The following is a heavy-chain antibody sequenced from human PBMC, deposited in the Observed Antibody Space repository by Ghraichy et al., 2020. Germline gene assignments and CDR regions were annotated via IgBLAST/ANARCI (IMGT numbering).Heavy chain of an antibody. V-gene: IGHV4-34*01. CDR2: INHSGGT. CDR3: ARGGNWFDP. Sequence: SETLSLTCAVYGEAFSNYYWSWIRQPPGKGLEWIGEINHSGGTNYNPSLKSRLTISEDTSKNQFSLKLTSVTAADTAVYYCARGGNWFDPWGQGTLVTVSS. CDR1: GEAFSNYY. J-gene: IGHJ5*02.